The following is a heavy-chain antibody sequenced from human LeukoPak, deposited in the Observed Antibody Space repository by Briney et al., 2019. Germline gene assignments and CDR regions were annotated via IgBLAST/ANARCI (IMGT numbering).Heavy chain of an antibody. CDR2: IYYSGST. V-gene: IGHV4-39*07. D-gene: IGHD6-13*01. Sequence: SETLSLTCTVSGGSISSYYWGWIRQPPGKGLEWIGSIYYSGSTYYNPSLKSRVTISVDTSKNQFSLKLSSVTAADTAVYYCARVRQLGIAAAGPINWFDPWGQGTLVTVSS. J-gene: IGHJ5*02. CDR1: GGSISSYY. CDR3: ARVRQLGIAAAGPINWFDP.